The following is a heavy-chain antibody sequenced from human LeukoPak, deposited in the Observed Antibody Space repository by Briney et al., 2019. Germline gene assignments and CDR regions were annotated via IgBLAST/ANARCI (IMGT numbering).Heavy chain of an antibody. V-gene: IGHV1-18*01. CDR2: ISAYNGNT. CDR1: GYTFTSYG. J-gene: IGHJ4*02. Sequence: ASVKVSCKASGYTFTSYGISWVRQAPGQGLEWVGWISAYNGNTNYAQKLQGRVTMTTDTSTSTAYMELSSLRSEDTAVYYCARAPMVRGVIPDNYFDYWGQGTLVTVSS. CDR3: ARAPMVRGVIPDNYFDY. D-gene: IGHD3-10*01.